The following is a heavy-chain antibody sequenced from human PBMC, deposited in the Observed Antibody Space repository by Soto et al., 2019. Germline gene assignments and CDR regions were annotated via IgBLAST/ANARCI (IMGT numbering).Heavy chain of an antibody. D-gene: IGHD2-2*01. CDR3: AKGPAIVLVPAAMNYYYGMDV. J-gene: IGHJ6*02. CDR1: GFTFSSYG. CDR2: ISYDGSDK. V-gene: IGHV3-30*18. Sequence: QVQLVESGGGVVQPGRSLRLSCEASGFTFSSYGMHWVRQAPGKGLEWVAVISYDGSDKYYADSVKDRFTISKDNSKNSQYVHRDSLRAEDTALYYCAKGPAIVLVPAAMNYYYGMDVWGQGTTVTVSS.